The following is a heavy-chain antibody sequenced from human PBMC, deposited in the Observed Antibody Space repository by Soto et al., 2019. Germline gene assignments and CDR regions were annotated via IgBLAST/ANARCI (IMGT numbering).Heavy chain of an antibody. D-gene: IGHD6-19*01. Sequence: LRLSCAAAGFNVSDNYMGWVRQAPGKGLEWVSSFFTGGSTDYADSVKGRFTISRDDSKNTVYLQTNSLRAEDTAVYLCVRERRGLGIGFDHWGQGTLVTVSS. CDR1: GFNVSDNY. CDR2: FFTGGST. J-gene: IGHJ4*02. V-gene: IGHV3-53*01. CDR3: VRERRGLGIGFDH.